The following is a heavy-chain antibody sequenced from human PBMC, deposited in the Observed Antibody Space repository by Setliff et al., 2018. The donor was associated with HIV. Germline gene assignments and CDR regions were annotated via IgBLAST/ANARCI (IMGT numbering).Heavy chain of an antibody. Sequence: SETLSLTCRVSNGSISGYYWSWVRQPPGRGLEWIGYVSYSGSTSYNPSLNSRVTMSVDTSRDQFSLKLSSVTAADTAVYHCARTRGRAPVSYYFDNWGQGRLVTVSS. CDR3: ARTRGRAPVSYYFDN. CDR2: VSYSGST. J-gene: IGHJ4*01. D-gene: IGHD2-2*01. CDR1: NGSISGYY. V-gene: IGHV4-59*01.